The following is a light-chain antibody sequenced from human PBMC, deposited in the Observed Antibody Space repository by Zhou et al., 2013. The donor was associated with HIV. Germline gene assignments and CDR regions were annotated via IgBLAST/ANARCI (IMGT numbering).Light chain of an antibody. J-gene: IGKJ2*01. CDR3: QQSYSVPPT. CDR1: QHIDMY. Sequence: TQMTQSPSSLSASVGDRVVITCQASQHIDMYLNWYQQKPGKAPKLLIYDASSVQSGVPSRFSGSGSGADFTLTINSLQPEDFATYFCQQSYSVPPTFGQGTKLEI. V-gene: IGKV1-39*01. CDR2: DAS.